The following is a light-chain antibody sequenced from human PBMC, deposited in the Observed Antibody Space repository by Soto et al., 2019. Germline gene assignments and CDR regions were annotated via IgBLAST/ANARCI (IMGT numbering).Light chain of an antibody. J-gene: IGKJ3*01. V-gene: IGKV1-27*01. CDR1: QAISNY. CDR2: SAS. CDR3: QKYSGAPFT. Sequence: DIQMTQSPSSLSASIGDRVTITCRASQAISNYLAWYQLKPGKVPKLLIYSASILQSGVPSRFSGSGSGTDFTLTISSLQPEDIAAYYCQKYSGAPFTFGPGTQVDIK.